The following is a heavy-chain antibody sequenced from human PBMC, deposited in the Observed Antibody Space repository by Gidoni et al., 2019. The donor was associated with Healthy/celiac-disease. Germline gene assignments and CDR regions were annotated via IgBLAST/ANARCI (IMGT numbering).Heavy chain of an antibody. D-gene: IGHD4-4*01. CDR3: ARRDYNYYYYGMDV. V-gene: IGHV1-8*01. CDR2: MNPNSGNT. Sequence: QVQLVQSGAEVKKPGASVKVSCKASGYTFASYDINWVRQATGQGLEWMGWMNPNSGNTGYAQKFQGRVTMTRNTSISTAYMELSSLRSEDTAVYYCARRDYNYYYYGMDVWGQGTTVTVSS. J-gene: IGHJ6*02. CDR1: GYTFASYD.